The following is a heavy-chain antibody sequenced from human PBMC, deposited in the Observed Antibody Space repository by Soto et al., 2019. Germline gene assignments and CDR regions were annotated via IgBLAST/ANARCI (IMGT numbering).Heavy chain of an antibody. J-gene: IGHJ6*02. CDR1: GYTFNNYG. D-gene: IGHD6-19*01. CDR2: ISSYNANT. Sequence: QAPLVQSGAEVKKPGASVKVSCRASGYTFNNYGFSWVRRAPGQGLEWMGWISSYNANTNYAQRFQGRVTMTTDMSTSTAYMELRSLTSDDTGVYYCARAVAEAGTFYYGMDVWGQGTTVTVSS. V-gene: IGHV1-18*01. CDR3: ARAVAEAGTFYYGMDV.